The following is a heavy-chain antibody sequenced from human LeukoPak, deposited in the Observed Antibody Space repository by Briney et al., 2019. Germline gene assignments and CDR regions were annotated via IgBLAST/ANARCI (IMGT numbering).Heavy chain of an antibody. D-gene: IGHD1-26*01. CDR3: GRYPPTTVGANDY. Sequence: PGGSLRLSSTASALTFSNYVMTWDRQAPGKVLEWVSVIGLSDNKYYPNSMKGRFTVSRDDSKNTVSLQINGLRVEDTAVYYCGRYPPTTVGANDYWGQGTLVTVSS. CDR2: IGLSDNK. V-gene: IGHV3-23*01. J-gene: IGHJ4*02. CDR1: ALTFSNYV.